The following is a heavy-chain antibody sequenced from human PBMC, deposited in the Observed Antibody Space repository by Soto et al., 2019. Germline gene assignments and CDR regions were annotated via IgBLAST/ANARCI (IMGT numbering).Heavy chain of an antibody. Sequence: PSETLSLTCAVYGGSFSGYYWSWIRQPPGKGLEWIGEINHSGSTNYNPSLKSRVTISVDTSKDQFSLKLSSVAAAETAVYYCARGHTINTSCSVAMNYGMDVWGQGTTVTVSS. CDR2: INHSGST. J-gene: IGHJ6*02. V-gene: IGHV4-34*01. CDR3: ARGHTINTSCSVAMNYGMDV. D-gene: IGHD2-15*01. CDR1: GGSFSGYY.